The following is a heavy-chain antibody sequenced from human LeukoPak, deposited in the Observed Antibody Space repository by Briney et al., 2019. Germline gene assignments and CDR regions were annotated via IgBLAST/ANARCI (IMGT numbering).Heavy chain of an antibody. CDR1: GFTFSSYG. D-gene: IGHD1-14*01. Sequence: PPGGSLRLSCAASGFTFSSYGMHWVRQAPGKGLEWVAFIRYDGNNKLYADSVKGRFTISRDNSKNTVYLHINSLRTEDTALYYCAKDNPLDYWGQGTLVIVSS. CDR2: IRYDGNNK. CDR3: AKDNPLDY. J-gene: IGHJ4*02. V-gene: IGHV3-30*02.